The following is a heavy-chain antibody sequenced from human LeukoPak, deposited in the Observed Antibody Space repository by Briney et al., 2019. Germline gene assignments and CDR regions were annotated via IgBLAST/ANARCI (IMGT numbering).Heavy chain of an antibody. CDR3: ARFGSGSYGYMDV. CDR1: GGSFSGYY. J-gene: IGHJ6*03. V-gene: IGHV4-59*01. CDR2: IYYSGST. D-gene: IGHD3-10*01. Sequence: SETLSLTCAVYGGSFSGYYWSWIRQPPGKGLEGIGYIYYSGSTNYNPSLKSRVSISVDTSKNQFSLKLSSVTAADTAVYYCARFGSGSYGYMDVWGKGTTVTISS.